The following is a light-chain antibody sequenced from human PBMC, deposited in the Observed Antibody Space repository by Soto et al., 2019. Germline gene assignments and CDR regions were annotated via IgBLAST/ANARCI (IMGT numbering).Light chain of an antibody. J-gene: IGKJ1*01. CDR3: HQRKSWPRK. CDR2: GAS. V-gene: IGKV3-11*01. Sequence: IVMTHSPATLSVSPWERATLSCRASQSVTSRYLAWYQQKPGQAPRLLIYGASNRATGIPARFSGSGSGTDFTLTISSLEPEDFAVYYCHQRKSWPRKFGQGTKVDIK. CDR1: QSVTSRY.